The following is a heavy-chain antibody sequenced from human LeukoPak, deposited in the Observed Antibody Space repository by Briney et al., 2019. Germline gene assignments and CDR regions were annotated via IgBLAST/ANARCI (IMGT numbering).Heavy chain of an antibody. CDR2: ISSSSSYI. CDR1: GFTFSSYS. V-gene: IGHV3-21*01. D-gene: IGHD6-13*01. J-gene: IGHJ4*02. CDR3: AGDSSSWYYPSAEFDY. Sequence: GGSLRLSCAASGFTFSSYSMNWVRQAPGKGLEWVSSISSSSSYIYYADSVKGRFTISRDNAKNSLYLQMNSLRAEDTAVYYCAGDSSSWYYPSAEFDYWGQGTLVTVSS.